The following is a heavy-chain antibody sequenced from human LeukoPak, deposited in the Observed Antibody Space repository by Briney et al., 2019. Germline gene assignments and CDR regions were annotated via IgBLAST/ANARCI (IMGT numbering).Heavy chain of an antibody. J-gene: IGHJ4*02. V-gene: IGHV3-74*01. Sequence: PGGSLRLSCTASGFTFRSYWMHWVRQIPGKGLMWVSRISDDGSSASYADSVKGRFTISRDDAKHTLYLQMNSLRAEDTDIYSCVRGGADTFYWGQGTLVTVSS. CDR1: GFTFRSYW. CDR2: ISDDGSSA. CDR3: VRGGADTFY. D-gene: IGHD1-26*01.